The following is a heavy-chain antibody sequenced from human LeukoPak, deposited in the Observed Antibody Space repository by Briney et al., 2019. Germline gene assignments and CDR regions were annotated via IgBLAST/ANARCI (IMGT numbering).Heavy chain of an antibody. Sequence: RASVKVSCKASGGTFSSYTISWVRQAPGQGLEWMGRIIPILGIPNYAQKFQGRVTIPADKPTRTAYMELSSLRSEDTAVYYCAIIAARRRWGQGTLVIVSS. CDR1: GGTFSSYT. CDR3: AIIAARRR. V-gene: IGHV1-69*02. D-gene: IGHD6-6*01. CDR2: IIPILGIP. J-gene: IGHJ4*02.